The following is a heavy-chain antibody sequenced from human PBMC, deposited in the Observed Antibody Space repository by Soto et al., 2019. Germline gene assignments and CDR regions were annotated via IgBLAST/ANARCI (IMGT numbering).Heavy chain of an antibody. Sequence: SVKVSCKASGGTFSSYAISWVRQAPGQGLEWMGGIIPIFGTANYAQKFQGRVTITADKSTSTAYMELSSPRSEDTAVYYCARDSYYYDSSGYYPSPYDAFDIWGQGTMVTVSS. D-gene: IGHD3-22*01. CDR2: IIPIFGTA. CDR3: ARDSYYYDSSGYYPSPYDAFDI. CDR1: GGTFSSYA. V-gene: IGHV1-69*06. J-gene: IGHJ3*02.